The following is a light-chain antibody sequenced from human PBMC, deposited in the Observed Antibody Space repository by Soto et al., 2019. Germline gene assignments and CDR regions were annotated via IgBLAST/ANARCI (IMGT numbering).Light chain of an antibody. J-gene: IGLJ1*01. CDR1: SSDVGGYNY. CDR3: SSYAGSNKV. Sequence: QSVLTQPPSAFGSPGQSVTISCTGTSSDVGGYNYVSWYQQHPGKAPKLMIYEVSKRPSGVPDRFSGSKSGNTASLTVSGLQAEDEADYYCSSYAGSNKVFGTGTKVTVX. V-gene: IGLV2-8*01. CDR2: EVS.